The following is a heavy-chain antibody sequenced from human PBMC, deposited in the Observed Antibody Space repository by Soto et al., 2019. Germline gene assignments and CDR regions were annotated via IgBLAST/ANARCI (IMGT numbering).Heavy chain of an antibody. J-gene: IGHJ4*02. CDR2: ISPHNFNT. CDR1: GYTFTHFY. D-gene: IGHD3-9*01. Sequence: QVHLEQSGAEVKKPGDSVKVSCKASGYTFTHFYITWVRQAPGQGLEWMGAISPHNFNTNFAQKLQGRVTLTTDTSTNTAYMELRSLTSDDTAVYYCARDEGGYDILTGYYKAHHFDYGGQGVLVTVSS. CDR3: ARDEGGYDILTGYYKAHHFDY. V-gene: IGHV1-18*01.